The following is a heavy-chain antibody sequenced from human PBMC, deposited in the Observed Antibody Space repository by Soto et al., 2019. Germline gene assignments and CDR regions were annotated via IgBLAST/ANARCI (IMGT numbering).Heavy chain of an antibody. V-gene: IGHV3-21*05. CDR1: GFTFSRYS. CDR3: GGAVAGPGAFDI. Sequence: EVQLVESGGGLVQPGGSLRVSCAASGFTFSRYSMNWVRQAPGKGLEWLSYIDSSSSYIYYADSVKGRFTISRDNAKNSLYLQMNSLRAEDTAVYYCGGAVAGPGAFDIWGQGTMVTVSS. D-gene: IGHD6-19*01. CDR2: IDSSSSYI. J-gene: IGHJ3*02.